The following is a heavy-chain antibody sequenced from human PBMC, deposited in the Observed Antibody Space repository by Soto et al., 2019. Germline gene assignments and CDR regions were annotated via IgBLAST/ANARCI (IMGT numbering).Heavy chain of an antibody. Sequence: GGSLRLSCAASGFTFSSYAMHWVHKAPGKGLEWVAVMSYDGSNKYYADSVKGRFTISRDNSKNTLYLQMNSLRADDTAVYYWARDNGYDPATLDDWGQGSLVPVSS. J-gene: IGHJ4*02. D-gene: IGHD5-12*01. CDR2: MSYDGSNK. V-gene: IGHV3-30-3*01. CDR3: ARDNGYDPATLDD. CDR1: GFTFSSYA.